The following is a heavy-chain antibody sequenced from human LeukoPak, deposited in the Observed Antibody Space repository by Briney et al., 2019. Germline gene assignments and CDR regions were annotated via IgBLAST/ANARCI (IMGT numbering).Heavy chain of an antibody. J-gene: IGHJ4*02. D-gene: IGHD2-2*01. CDR2: ISGSGGST. CDR1: GFTVSSNY. Sequence: PGGSLRLSCAASGFTVSSNYMSWVRQAPGKGLEWVSAISGSGGSTYYADSVKGRFTISRDNSKNTLYLQMNSLRAEDTAVYYCAKRPRYCSSTSCYAGGFDYWGQGTLVTVSS. CDR3: AKRPRYCSSTSCYAGGFDY. V-gene: IGHV3-23*01.